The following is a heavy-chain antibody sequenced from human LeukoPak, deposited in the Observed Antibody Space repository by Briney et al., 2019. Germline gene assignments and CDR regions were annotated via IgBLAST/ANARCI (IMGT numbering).Heavy chain of an antibody. CDR3: ARAGIAVVWEIDY. D-gene: IGHD6-19*01. V-gene: IGHV1-69*05. J-gene: IGHJ4*02. CDR1: GGTFRNYG. CDR2: IIPIFGTG. Sequence: SVKVSCKTSGGTFRNYGFTWVRQAPGQGLEWMGGIIPIFGTGKYAQKFQGRVTITTDESTSTAYMELSSLRSEDTAVYYCARAGIAVVWEIDYWGQGTLVTVSS.